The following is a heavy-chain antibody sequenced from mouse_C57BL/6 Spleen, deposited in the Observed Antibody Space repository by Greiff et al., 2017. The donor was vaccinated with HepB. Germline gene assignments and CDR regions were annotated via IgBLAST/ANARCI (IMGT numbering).Heavy chain of an antibody. V-gene: IGHV1-80*01. CDR3: AREDPFYAMDY. J-gene: IGHJ4*01. CDR1: GYAFSSYW. CDR2: IYPGDGDT. Sequence: VKLQESGAELVKPGASVKISCKASGYAFSSYWMNWVKQRPGKGLEWIGQIYPGDGDTNYNGKFKGKATLTADKSSSTAYMQLSSLTSEDSAVYFCAREDPFYAMDYWGQGTSVTVSS.